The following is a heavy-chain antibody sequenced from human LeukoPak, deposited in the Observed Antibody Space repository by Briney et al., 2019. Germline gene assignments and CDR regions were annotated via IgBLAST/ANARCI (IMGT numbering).Heavy chain of an antibody. CDR1: GFTFSSYS. Sequence: PGGSLRLSCEASGFTFSSYSMNWVRQAPGKGLEWVSSISSSSYYIYYGDSVKGRFTVSRDNAKNSLYLQMNSLRAEDTAVYYCAREGLAAAGYFFDYWGQGNLVTVSS. CDR2: ISSSSYYI. D-gene: IGHD6-13*01. CDR3: AREGLAAAGYFFDY. J-gene: IGHJ4*02. V-gene: IGHV3-21*01.